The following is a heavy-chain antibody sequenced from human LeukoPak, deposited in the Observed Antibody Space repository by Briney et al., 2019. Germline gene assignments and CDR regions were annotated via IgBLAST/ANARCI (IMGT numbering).Heavy chain of an antibody. CDR3: ASRIAVAGTGFDY. J-gene: IGHJ4*02. V-gene: IGHV1-46*01. CDR1: GYTFTSYY. Sequence: GASVKVPCKASGYTFTSYYMHWVRQAPGQGLEWMGIINPSGGSASYAQKFQGRVTMTRDTSTSTVYMELSSLRSEDTAVYYCASRIAVAGTGFDYWGQGTLATVSS. D-gene: IGHD6-19*01. CDR2: INPSGGSA.